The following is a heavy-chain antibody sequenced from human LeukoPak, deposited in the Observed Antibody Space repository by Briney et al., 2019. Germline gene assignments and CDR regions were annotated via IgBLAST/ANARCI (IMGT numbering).Heavy chain of an antibody. CDR1: GYTFTNYG. J-gene: IGHJ4*02. V-gene: IGHV1-2*02. D-gene: IGHD3-9*01. CDR2: INPSSGGT. CDR3: ARLFDWLSYYFDY. Sequence: GASVKVSCKASGYTFTNYGISWVRQAPGQGLEWMGWINPSSGGTNYAQKFQGRVTMTRDTSISTAYMELSSLRSDDTAVYYCARLFDWLSYYFDYWGQGTLVTVSS.